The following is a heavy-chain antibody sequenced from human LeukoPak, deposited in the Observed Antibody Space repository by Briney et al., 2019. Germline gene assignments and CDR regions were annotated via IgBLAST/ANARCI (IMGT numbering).Heavy chain of an antibody. CDR1: GLTFSSYW. J-gene: IGHJ4*02. CDR2: INSDGSST. CDR3: AKDLNYGELVDS. Sequence: GGSLRLSCAASGLTFSSYWMHWVRQAPGKGLVWVSRINSDGSSTSYADSVKGRFTISRDNSRNTLYLQMNSLRTEDTAVYYCAKDLNYGELVDSWGKGTLVTVSS. D-gene: IGHD4-17*01. V-gene: IGHV3-74*01.